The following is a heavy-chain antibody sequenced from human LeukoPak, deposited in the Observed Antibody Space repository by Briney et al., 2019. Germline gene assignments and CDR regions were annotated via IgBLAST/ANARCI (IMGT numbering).Heavy chain of an antibody. CDR2: ISSSGSTI. D-gene: IGHD6-13*01. Sequence: GGSLRLSCAASGFTFSSYEMNWGRQAPGKGLEWVSYISSSGSTIYYADSVKGRFTISRDNAKNSLYLQMNSLRAEDTAVYYCARDSSSCPNDYWGQGTLVTVSS. CDR3: ARDSSSCPNDY. J-gene: IGHJ4*02. CDR1: GFTFSSYE. V-gene: IGHV3-48*03.